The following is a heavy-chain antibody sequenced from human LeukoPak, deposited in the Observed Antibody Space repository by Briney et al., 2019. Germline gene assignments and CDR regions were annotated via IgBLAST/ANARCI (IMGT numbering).Heavy chain of an antibody. CDR1: GGSISSYY. CDR2: TYTSGST. V-gene: IGHV4-4*07. J-gene: IGHJ4*02. Sequence: SETLSLTCTVSGGSISSYYWSWIRQPAGKGLEWIGRTYTSGSTNYNPSLKSRVTMSVDTSKNQFSLKLSSVTAADTAVYYCARSYYYGSGSYEDYWGQGTLVTVSS. D-gene: IGHD3-10*01. CDR3: ARSYYYGSGSYEDY.